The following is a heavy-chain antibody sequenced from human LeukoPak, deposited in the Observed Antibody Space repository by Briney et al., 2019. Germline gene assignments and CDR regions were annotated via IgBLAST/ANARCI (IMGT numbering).Heavy chain of an antibody. CDR2: IRYDGSNK. Sequence: HPGGSLRLSCAASGFTFNNYGMHWVRQAPGKGLEGVAFIRYDGSNKYYAESVKGRFTISRDDSKNTLYLQMKSLRAEDTAVYYCAKPMTTVTPFDYWGQGTLVTVSS. V-gene: IGHV3-30*02. CDR3: AKPMTTVTPFDY. D-gene: IGHD4-17*01. CDR1: GFTFNNYG. J-gene: IGHJ4*02.